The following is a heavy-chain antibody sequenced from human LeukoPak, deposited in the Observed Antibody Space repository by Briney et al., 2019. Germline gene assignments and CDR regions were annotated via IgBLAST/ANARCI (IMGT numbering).Heavy chain of an antibody. V-gene: IGHV3-21*01. CDR3: ASLQTPPDQLNYYDSSGYSPVAY. CDR2: ISSSSSYI. Sequence: PGGSLRLSCAASGFTFSSYSMNWVRQAPGKGLEWASSISSSSSYIYYADSVKGRFTISRDNAKNSLYLQMNSLRAEDTAVYYCASLQTPPDQLNYYDSSGYSPVAYWGQGTLVTVSS. J-gene: IGHJ4*02. D-gene: IGHD3-22*01. CDR1: GFTFSSYS.